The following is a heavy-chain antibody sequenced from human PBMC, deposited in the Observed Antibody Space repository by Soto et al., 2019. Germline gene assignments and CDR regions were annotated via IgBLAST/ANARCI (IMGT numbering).Heavy chain of an antibody. V-gene: IGHV4-39*01. CDR3: ARLIREYCGGDCYTPPDY. D-gene: IGHD2-21*02. Sequence: QLQLQESGPGLVKPSETLSLTCTVSGGSISSSSYYWGWIRQPPGKGLEWIGSIYYSGSTYYNPSLTSRVTISVDTSKNQFSLKLSSVTAADTAVYYCARLIREYCGGDCYTPPDYWGQGTLVTVSS. CDR2: IYYSGST. CDR1: GGSISSSSYY. J-gene: IGHJ4*02.